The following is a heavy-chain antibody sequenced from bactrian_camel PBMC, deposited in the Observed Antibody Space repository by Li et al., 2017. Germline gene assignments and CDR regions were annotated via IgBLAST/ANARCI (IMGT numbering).Heavy chain of an antibody. Sequence: VQLVESGGGSVQAGGSLRLSCAASGYRVGTLCMGWFRQAPGKEREGVATMASGGTTAYTDSVKDRFSISRDNAKRTVYLQMNSLIPGTLPCTSVRRIPFVTPVVAGPQMSTTTWARGPRSPSP. CDR2: MASGGTT. D-gene: IGHD6*01. CDR1: GYRVGTLC. CDR3: RRIPFVTPVVAGPQMSTTT. J-gene: IGHJ4*01. V-gene: IGHV3S53*01.